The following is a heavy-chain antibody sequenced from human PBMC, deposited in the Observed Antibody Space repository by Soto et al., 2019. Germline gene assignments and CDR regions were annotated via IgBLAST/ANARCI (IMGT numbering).Heavy chain of an antibody. V-gene: IGHV3-23*01. Sequence: EVQLLESGGGLAQPGGSLRLSCAASGFTFSSYAMSWVRQAPGKGLEWVSAVSGNGQGIYYADSVRGRFTISRDNSKNTVFLHMDSLRAEDTAVYYCAKDRDYPRDYFHYWGQGTLVTVSS. CDR2: VSGNGQGI. D-gene: IGHD3-10*01. CDR1: GFTFSSYA. J-gene: IGHJ4*02. CDR3: AKDRDYPRDYFHY.